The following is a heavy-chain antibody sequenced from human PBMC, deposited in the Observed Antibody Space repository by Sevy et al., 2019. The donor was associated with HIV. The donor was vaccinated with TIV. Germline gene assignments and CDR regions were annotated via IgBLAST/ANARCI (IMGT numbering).Heavy chain of an antibody. J-gene: IGHJ5*02. CDR2: IIPIFGTA. CDR3: AREQGVRGVIQANYFDP. V-gene: IGHV1-69*13. CDR1: GGTFSTYS. D-gene: IGHD3-10*01. Sequence: ASVKVSCKSSGGTFSTYSINWVRQAPGQGLEWMEMIIPIFGTANYAQRFQGRVTITADESTSTAYMELTSLRSEDTAVYYCAREQGVRGVIQANYFDPWGQGTLVTVSS.